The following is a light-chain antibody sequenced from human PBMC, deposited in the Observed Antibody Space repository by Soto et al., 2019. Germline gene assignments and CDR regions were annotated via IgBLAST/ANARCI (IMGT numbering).Light chain of an antibody. Sequence: DLQMTQSPSFLSASVGDRITITCRAGQSINTYVNWYQQKPGKAPQLLIYDASNLQSGVPSRFSGSASGTDFTLTISSLQPEDCATYYCQQSYNTPTFGQGTKLEIK. CDR2: DAS. CDR3: QQSYNTPT. V-gene: IGKV1-39*01. J-gene: IGKJ2*01. CDR1: QSINTY.